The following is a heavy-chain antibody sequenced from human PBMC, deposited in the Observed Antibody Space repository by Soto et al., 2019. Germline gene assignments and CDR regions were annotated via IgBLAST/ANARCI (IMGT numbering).Heavy chain of an antibody. CDR1: GYKFSAYW. CDR3: ARRPQKAYDPIDY. D-gene: IGHD1-1*01. Sequence: GESLKISCMTSGYKFSAYWIAWVRQRPGKGLEWMGIIYPGDFDTRYSPSFEGQVTISVDRSTNTAHLQWNSLKASDTAMYYCARRPQKAYDPIDYWGQGTLVTVSS. V-gene: IGHV5-51*01. J-gene: IGHJ4*02. CDR2: IYPGDFDT.